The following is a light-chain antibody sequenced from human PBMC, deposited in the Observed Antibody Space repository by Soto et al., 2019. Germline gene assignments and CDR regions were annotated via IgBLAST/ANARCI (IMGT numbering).Light chain of an antibody. J-gene: IGKJ4*01. Sequence: EIVLTQSPATLSLSPGERATLSCWASQSVSSYLAWYQQKPGQAPRLLIYDASNMATGIPARFNGSGSGTDCTITISRLEPEDFAVYYCQQRTNWPLTFGGGTKVEIK. CDR1: QSVSSY. CDR2: DAS. V-gene: IGKV3-11*01. CDR3: QQRTNWPLT.